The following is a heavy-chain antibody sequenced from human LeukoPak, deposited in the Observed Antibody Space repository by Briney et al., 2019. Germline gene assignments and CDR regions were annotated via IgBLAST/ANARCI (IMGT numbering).Heavy chain of an antibody. CDR2: MNPNSGNT. V-gene: IGHV1-8*01. CDR3: ARVSARGWYGDY. J-gene: IGHJ4*02. CDR1: GYTFTSYD. D-gene: IGHD6-19*01. Sequence: ASVKVSCKASGYTFTSYDINWVRQATGQGLERMGWMNPNSGNTGYAQKFQGRVTMTRNTSISTAYMELSSLRSEDTAVYYCARVSARGWYGDYWGQGNLVTVSS.